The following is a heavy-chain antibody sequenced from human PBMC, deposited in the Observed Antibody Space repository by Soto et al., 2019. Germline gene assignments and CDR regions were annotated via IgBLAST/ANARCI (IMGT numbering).Heavy chain of an antibody. D-gene: IGHD4-17*01. V-gene: IGHV1-69*08. CDR1: GGTFSSNT. CDR3: ARPDFGDYWYFDL. Sequence: QDQLVQSGAEVKKPGSSVKVSCKASGGTFSSNTFSWVRQAPGQGLEWMGRIIPALGTATYAQKFQGRVTITADESATTVYMELNSLRSEDTAVYYCARPDFGDYWYFDLWGRGILVTVSS. J-gene: IGHJ2*01. CDR2: IIPALGTA.